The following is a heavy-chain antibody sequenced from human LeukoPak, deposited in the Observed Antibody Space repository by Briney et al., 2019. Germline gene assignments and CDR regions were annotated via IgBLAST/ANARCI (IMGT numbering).Heavy chain of an antibody. CDR1: GFTFSSYE. V-gene: IGHV3-48*01. Sequence: GGSRRLSCVASGFTFSSYEMNWVRQAPGKGLEWISYISSSSSTIYYADSVKGRFTISRDNSKNTLYLQMNSLRAEDTAVYYCAILWGSVFDYWGQGTLVTVSS. CDR3: AILWGSVFDY. CDR2: ISSSSSTI. J-gene: IGHJ4*02. D-gene: IGHD7-27*01.